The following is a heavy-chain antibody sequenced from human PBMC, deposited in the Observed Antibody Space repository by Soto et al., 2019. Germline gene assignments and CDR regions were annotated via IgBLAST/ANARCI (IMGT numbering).Heavy chain of an antibody. J-gene: IGHJ4*02. CDR2: INAGNVNT. Sequence: ASVKVSCKASGYTFTSYAMHWVRQAPGQRLEWMGWINAGNVNTKYSQKFQGRVTITRDTSASTAYMELSSLRSEDTAVYYCIVVRLRYFDWLSSPPTFDYWAQGTLVTVSS. D-gene: IGHD3-9*01. CDR1: GYTFTSYA. CDR3: IVVRLRYFDWLSSPPTFDY. V-gene: IGHV1-3*01.